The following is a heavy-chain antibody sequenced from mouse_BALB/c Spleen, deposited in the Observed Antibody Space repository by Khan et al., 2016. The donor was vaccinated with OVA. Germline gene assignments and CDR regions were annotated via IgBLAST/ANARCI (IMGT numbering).Heavy chain of an antibody. D-gene: IGHD1-1*01. CDR1: GDSITSGY. J-gene: IGHJ3*01. CDR2: ISYSGNS. Sequence: EVQLQESGPSLVKPSQTLSLTCSVTGDSITSGYWNWIRKFPGNKLKYMGYISYSGNSYYNPSLKSRISVTRDTSKTQYYLQLNSVTTEDTATYYCACELRGFAYWGQGTLVTVSA. CDR3: ACELRGFAY. V-gene: IGHV3-8*02.